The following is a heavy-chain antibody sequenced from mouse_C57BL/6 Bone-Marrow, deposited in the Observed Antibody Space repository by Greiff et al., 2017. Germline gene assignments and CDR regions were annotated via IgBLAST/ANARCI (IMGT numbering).Heavy chain of an antibody. V-gene: IGHV7-3*01. D-gene: IGHD1-1*01. CDR2: IRNKANGYTT. Sequence: EVKVVESGGGLVQPGGSLSLSCAASGFTFTDYYMSWVRQPPGKALEWLGFIRNKANGYTTEYSASLKGRFTISRDNSQSILYLQMNALRAEDSATYYCARSPITTVVGNYAMDYWGQGTSVTVSS. J-gene: IGHJ4*01. CDR3: ARSPITTVVGNYAMDY. CDR1: GFTFTDYY.